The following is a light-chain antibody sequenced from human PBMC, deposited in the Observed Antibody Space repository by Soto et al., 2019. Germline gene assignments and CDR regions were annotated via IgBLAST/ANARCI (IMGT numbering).Light chain of an antibody. CDR1: SSDVGSYNL. CDR3: CSYAGLRV. CDR2: EVS. V-gene: IGLV2-23*02. Sequence: QSALTQPASVSGSPGQSINISCTGTSSDVGSYNLVSWYQQHPGKAPKLMIYEVSKRPSGVSNRFSGSKSGNTASLTISGLLAEDEADSYCCSYAGLRVFGGGTKLTVL. J-gene: IGLJ3*02.